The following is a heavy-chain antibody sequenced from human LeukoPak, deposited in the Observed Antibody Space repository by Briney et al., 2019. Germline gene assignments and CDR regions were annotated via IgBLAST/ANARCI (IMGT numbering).Heavy chain of an antibody. D-gene: IGHD3-10*01. V-gene: IGHV3-74*01. CDR1: GFTFSSYW. CDR3: ARVPYSSGTYDY. CDR2: ISSDGTST. Sequence: GGSLRLSCAASGFTFSSYWMHWVRQAPGKGLVWVSRISSDGTSTTYADSVKGRFTISRDNAKNTLYLQMNSLTTEDTALYYCARVPYSSGTYDYWGPGTLVTVSP. J-gene: IGHJ4*02.